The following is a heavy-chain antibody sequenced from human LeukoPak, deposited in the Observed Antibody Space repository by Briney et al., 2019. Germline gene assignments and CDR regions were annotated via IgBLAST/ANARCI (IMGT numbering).Heavy chain of an antibody. CDR1: GGSISSGSYY. V-gene: IGHV4-61*02. CDR2: IYTSGST. J-gene: IGHJ6*03. CDR3: ATYDFWSGYNDYYYYYMDV. Sequence: SQTLSLTCAVSGGSISSGSYYWSWIRQPTGKGLEWIGRIYTSGSTNYNPSLKSRVTISVDTSKNQFSLRLSSVTAADTAVYYCATYDFWSGYNDYYYYYMDVWGKGTTVTVSS. D-gene: IGHD3-3*01.